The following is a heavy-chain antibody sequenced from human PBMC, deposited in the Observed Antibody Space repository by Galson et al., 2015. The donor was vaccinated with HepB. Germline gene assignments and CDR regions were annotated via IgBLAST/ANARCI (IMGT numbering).Heavy chain of an antibody. D-gene: IGHD2-2*01. CDR1: GFTFRSHW. CDR2: INRDGSST. Sequence: SLRLSCAASGFTFRSHWMHWVRQAPGKGLVWVSRINRDGSSTNYADSVKGRFAISRDNAKNTLYLQMSSLRAEDTAVYYCARGIEVVPDASGMDVWGQGTLVTVSS. CDR3: ARGIEVVPDASGMDV. V-gene: IGHV3-74*01. J-gene: IGHJ4*02.